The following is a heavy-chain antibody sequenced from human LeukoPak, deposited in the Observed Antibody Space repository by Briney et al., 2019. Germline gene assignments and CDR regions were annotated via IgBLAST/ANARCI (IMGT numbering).Heavy chain of an antibody. Sequence: SLRLSCAVSGFTFDDYAMHWVRQVPGKGLEWVSGISWNSDTIGYADSVKGRFTISRDNAKKSLYLEMNSLRAEDTAVYYCARDQYGLGYGSLFDYWGQGTLVTVSS. D-gene: IGHD3-10*01. CDR3: ARDQYGLGYGSLFDY. J-gene: IGHJ4*02. CDR1: GFTFDDYA. CDR2: ISWNSDTI. V-gene: IGHV3-9*01.